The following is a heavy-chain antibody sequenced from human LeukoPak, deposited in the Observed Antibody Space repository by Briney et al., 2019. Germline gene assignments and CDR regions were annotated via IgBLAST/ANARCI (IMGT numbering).Heavy chain of an antibody. D-gene: IGHD6-6*01. J-gene: IGHJ4*02. Sequence: PGGSLRLSCAASGFTFSSYGMNWVRQAPGKGLEWVSSISSSSSYIYYADSVKGRFTISRDNAKNSLYLQMNSLRAEDTAVYYCATLTGSIAARPLDYWGQGTLVTVSS. CDR1: GFTFSSYG. V-gene: IGHV3-21*04. CDR3: ATLTGSIAARPLDY. CDR2: ISSSSSYI.